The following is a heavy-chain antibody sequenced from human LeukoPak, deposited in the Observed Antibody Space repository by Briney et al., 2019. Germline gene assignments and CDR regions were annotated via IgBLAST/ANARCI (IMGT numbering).Heavy chain of an antibody. D-gene: IGHD3-16*02. Sequence: GGSLRLSCAASGFTFSSYSMNWVRQAPGKGLEWVSSISSSSSYIYYAVSVKGRFTISRDNAKNSLYLQMNSLRAEDTAVYYCARVSRGLGDYWGQGTLVTVSS. CDR1: GFTFSSYS. V-gene: IGHV3-21*01. CDR3: ARVSRGLGDY. J-gene: IGHJ4*02. CDR2: ISSSSSYI.